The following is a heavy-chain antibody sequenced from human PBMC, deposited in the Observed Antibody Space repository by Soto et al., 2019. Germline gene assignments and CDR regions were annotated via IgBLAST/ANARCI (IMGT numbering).Heavy chain of an antibody. CDR3: ARDSSLGYSFDY. CDR2: ISAYNGNT. J-gene: IGHJ4*02. D-gene: IGHD2-2*01. V-gene: IGHV1-18*01. CDR1: GHTFTNYG. Sequence: ASVKVSCKASGHTFTNYGFGWVRQAPGQGLEWMGWISAYNGNTKYAQKLQGRVTMTTDTSTSTVYMELRSLRSDDTAVYYCARDSSLGYSFDYWGQGTLVPVSS.